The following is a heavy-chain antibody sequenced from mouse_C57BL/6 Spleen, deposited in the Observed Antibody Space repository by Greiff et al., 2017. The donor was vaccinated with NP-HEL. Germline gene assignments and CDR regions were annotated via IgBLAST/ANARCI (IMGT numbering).Heavy chain of an antibody. V-gene: IGHV2-5*01. CDR1: GFSLTSYG. Sequence: QVQLKESGPGLVQPSQSLSITCTVSGFSLTSYGVHWVRQSPGKGLEWLGVIWRGGSTAYTAAFMSRLSITKDNSKSQVFFKMNSLHADDTAIYDCAKNGHEDYGYFDVWGTWTTVTVAS. CDR3: AKNGHEDYGYFDV. J-gene: IGHJ1*03. CDR2: IWRGGST.